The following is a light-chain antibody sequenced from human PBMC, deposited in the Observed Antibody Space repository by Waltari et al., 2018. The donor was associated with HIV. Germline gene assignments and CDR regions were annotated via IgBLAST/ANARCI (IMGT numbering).Light chain of an antibody. CDR3: QSYDSSLRGYA. Sequence: SVLTQPPSLSGAPGQRVTISCTWSSSNIGAGFEVHWYQQHPGTAPKPLIYANNLRPSGVPDRFSGSKSGTSASLAITGLQAEDEADYYCQSYDSSLRGYAFGTGTKVSVL. J-gene: IGLJ1*01. CDR2: ANN. V-gene: IGLV1-40*01. CDR1: SSNIGAGFE.